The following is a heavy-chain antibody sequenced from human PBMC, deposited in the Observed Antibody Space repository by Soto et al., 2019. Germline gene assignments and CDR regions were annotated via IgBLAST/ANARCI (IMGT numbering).Heavy chain of an antibody. V-gene: IGHV3-20*04. CDR2: INWNGGST. CDR3: ARGPKGVFYYGMDV. CDR1: GFTFDDYG. Sequence: GGSLRLSCAASGFTFDDYGMSWVRQAPGKGLGWVSGINWNGGSTGYADSVKGRFTISRDNAKNSLYLQMNSLRAEDTALYYCARGPKGVFYYGMDVWGQGTTVTVSS. D-gene: IGHD3-16*01. J-gene: IGHJ6*02.